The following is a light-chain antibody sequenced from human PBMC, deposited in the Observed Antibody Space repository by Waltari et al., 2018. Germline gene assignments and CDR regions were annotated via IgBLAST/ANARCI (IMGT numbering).Light chain of an antibody. Sequence: QSVLKQPPSVSGAPGQRVTISCTGSSSNMGAGRDVHWYQQLPGPAPKLLLFGNWDRPSGVPDRFSGSKSGTSASLAIAGLQAEDEAEYYCQSYDNSLGGSVFGGGTKLTVL. J-gene: IGLJ2*01. CDR2: GNW. CDR1: SSNMGAGRD. V-gene: IGLV1-40*01. CDR3: QSYDNSLGGSV.